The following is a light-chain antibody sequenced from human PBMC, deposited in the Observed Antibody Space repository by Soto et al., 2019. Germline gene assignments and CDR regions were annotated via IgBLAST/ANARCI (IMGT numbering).Light chain of an antibody. Sequence: EIILTQSPAFLSVYPGERATLSCRASQSVNNNLACYQQKPCQAHSLLIYGASNRATGIPGRFSGSPSGKEFTETSTSLQCEDFAVYDCQQYNNLPPDTVGQGTKLELK. CDR2: GAS. CDR3: QQYNNLPPDT. J-gene: IGKJ2*01. V-gene: IGKV3-15*01. CDR1: QSVNNN.